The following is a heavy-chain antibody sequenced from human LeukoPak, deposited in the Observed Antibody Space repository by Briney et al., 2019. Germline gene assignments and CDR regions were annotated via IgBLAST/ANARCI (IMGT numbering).Heavy chain of an antibody. CDR1: GFTFSSYG. Sequence: GGSLRLSCAASGFTFSSYGMHWVRQAPGNGLEWVAFIRYDGSNKYYADSVKGRFTISRDNSKNTLYLQMNSLRAEDTAVYYCASALRGVVVPAANYYYYMDVWGKGTTVTVSS. V-gene: IGHV3-30*02. D-gene: IGHD2-2*01. CDR3: ASALRGVVVPAANYYYYMDV. J-gene: IGHJ6*03. CDR2: IRYDGSNK.